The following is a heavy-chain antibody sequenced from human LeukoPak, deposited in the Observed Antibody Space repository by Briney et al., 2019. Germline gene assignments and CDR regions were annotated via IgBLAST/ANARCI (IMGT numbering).Heavy chain of an antibody. J-gene: IGHJ4*02. CDR1: GATFTNYG. CDR3: ARQSYGYFDY. V-gene: IGHV1-18*01. CDR2: ISAYNGNT. D-gene: IGHD1-26*01. Sequence: ASVKVSCKVSGATFTNYGFSWVRQAPGQGLEWMGWISAYNGNTNYAQKIQGRLTMTTDTSTSTAYMELRSLRSDDTAVYYCARQSYGYFDYWGQGTLVTVSS.